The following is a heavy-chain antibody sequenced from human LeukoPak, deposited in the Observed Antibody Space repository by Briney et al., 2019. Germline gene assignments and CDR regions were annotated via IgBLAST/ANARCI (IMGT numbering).Heavy chain of an antibody. V-gene: IGHV3-21*01. Sequence: KTGGSLRLSCAASGFTFDDYAMHWVRQAPGKGLEWVSSISSSSSYIYYADSVKGRFTISRDNAKNSLYLQMNSLRAEDTAVYYCARDYGGEGVPFFDYWGQGTLVTVSS. D-gene: IGHD3-16*01. CDR2: ISSSSSYI. CDR1: GFTFDDYA. CDR3: ARDYGGEGVPFFDY. J-gene: IGHJ4*02.